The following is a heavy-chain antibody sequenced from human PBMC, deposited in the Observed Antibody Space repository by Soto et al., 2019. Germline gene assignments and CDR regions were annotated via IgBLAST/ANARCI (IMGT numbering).Heavy chain of an antibody. CDR3: AKLGRGVSFDY. J-gene: IGHJ4*02. V-gene: IGHV3-30*18. CDR1: GFAFSSYV. CDR2: ISYDGSNK. Sequence: GDLTLSCAASGFAFSSYVIHWVRQAPGKGLEWVAVISYDGSNKYYADSVKGRFTISRDNSKNTLYLQMNSLRAEDTAVYYCAKLGRGVSFDYWGQGTLVTVSS.